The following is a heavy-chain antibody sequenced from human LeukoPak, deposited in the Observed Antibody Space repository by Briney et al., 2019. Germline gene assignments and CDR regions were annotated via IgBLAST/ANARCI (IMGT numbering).Heavy chain of an antibody. CDR1: GGSISSTSYY. J-gene: IGHJ4*02. Sequence: PSETLSLTCSVSGGSISSTSYYWGWTRQPPGKGLEWIGTIYYNGATQYDPSLRSRATMSVDTSKNQFSLKLNSVTAADTAVYYCARELRYCSGDSCYSGDYWGQGTLVTVSS. D-gene: IGHD2-15*01. CDR3: ARELRYCSGDSCYSGDY. CDR2: IYYNGAT. V-gene: IGHV4-39*07.